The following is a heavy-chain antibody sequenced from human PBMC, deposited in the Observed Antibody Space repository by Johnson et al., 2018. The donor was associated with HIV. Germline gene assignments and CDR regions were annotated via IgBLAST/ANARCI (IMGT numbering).Heavy chain of an antibody. CDR1: GFTFRDDY. J-gene: IGHJ3*01. CDR2: ISWNGGST. Sequence: VQLVESGGGLVKPGGSLRLYGAASGFTFRDDYMSWISQAAGKGLEWVSGISWNGGSTGYADSVKGRFTISRDNAKNSLYLQMNSLKTEDTAVYFCTIDPIFLGYWYHSSPWGQGTMVTVSS. CDR3: TIDPIFLGYWYHSSP. V-gene: IGHV3-20*04. D-gene: IGHD3-22*01.